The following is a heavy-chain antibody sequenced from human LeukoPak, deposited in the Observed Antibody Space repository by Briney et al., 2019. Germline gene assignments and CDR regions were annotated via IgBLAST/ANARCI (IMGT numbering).Heavy chain of an antibody. D-gene: IGHD3-22*01. Sequence: ASVKVSCKASGYTFTSYYMHWVRQAPGQGLEWMGLINPSGGSTSYAQKFQGRVTMTRDMSTSTVYMELSSLRSEDTAVYYCARNNQALLYYDSSGYYFDYWGQGTLVTVSS. CDR1: GYTFTSYY. CDR2: INPSGGST. J-gene: IGHJ4*02. V-gene: IGHV1-46*01. CDR3: ARNNQALLYYDSSGYYFDY.